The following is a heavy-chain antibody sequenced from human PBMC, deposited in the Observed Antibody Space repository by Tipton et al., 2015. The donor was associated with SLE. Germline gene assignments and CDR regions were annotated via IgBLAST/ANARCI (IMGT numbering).Heavy chain of an antibody. CDR2: IYQSGRT. J-gene: IGHJ6*03. Sequence: TLSLTCTVSGGSISSSSYYWGWIRHPPGKGLERIGSIYQSGRTIYNPSLKSRVTVSVDPSKNQFSLNLSSVTAADTAAYYCARVAAATGRGNYFYYYMDVWGKGTTVTVSS. V-gene: IGHV4-39*07. CDR1: GGSISSSSYY. CDR3: ARVAAATGRGNYFYYYMDV. D-gene: IGHD6-13*01.